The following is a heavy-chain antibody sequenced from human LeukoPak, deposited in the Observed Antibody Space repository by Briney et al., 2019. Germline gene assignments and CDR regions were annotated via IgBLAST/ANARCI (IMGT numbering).Heavy chain of an antibody. CDR1: GGTFSSYA. V-gene: IGHV1-69*01. Sequence: SVKVSCKASGGTFSSYAISWVRQAPGQGREWMGGIIPIFGTANYAQKFQGRVTITADESTSTAYMELSSLRSEDTAVYYCASAWGIVVVTADTGNAFDIWGQGTMVTVSS. D-gene: IGHD2-21*02. CDR3: ASAWGIVVVTADTGNAFDI. J-gene: IGHJ3*02. CDR2: IIPIFGTA.